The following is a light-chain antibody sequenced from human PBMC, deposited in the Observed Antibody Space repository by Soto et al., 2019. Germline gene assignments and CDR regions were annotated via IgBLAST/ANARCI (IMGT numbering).Light chain of an antibody. Sequence: EIVLTQSPATLSLSPGERATLSCRASQSFDNYLAWYQQKPGQAPRLLIYDASSRASGIPARFSGSGSGTDFTLTISSLAPEDIAVYYCQQRSNWLWTFGQGTKVEI. CDR3: QQRSNWLWT. CDR1: QSFDNY. CDR2: DAS. V-gene: IGKV3-11*01. J-gene: IGKJ1*01.